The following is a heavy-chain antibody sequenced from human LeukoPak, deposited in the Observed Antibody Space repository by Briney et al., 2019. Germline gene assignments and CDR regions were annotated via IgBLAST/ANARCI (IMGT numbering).Heavy chain of an antibody. Sequence: SETLSLTCTVSGSSISSGSYYWSWTRQPAGKGLEWIGSIYYSGSTYYNPSLKSRVTISVDTSKNQFSLKLSSVTAADTAVYYCARIRGRYFDWFRLSPTFDYWGQGTLVTVSS. CDR2: IYYSGST. D-gene: IGHD3-9*01. CDR1: GSSISSGSYY. J-gene: IGHJ4*02. CDR3: ARIRGRYFDWFRLSPTFDY. V-gene: IGHV4-39*07.